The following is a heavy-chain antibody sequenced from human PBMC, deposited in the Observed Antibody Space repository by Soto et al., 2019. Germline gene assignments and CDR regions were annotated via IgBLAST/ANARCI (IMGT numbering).Heavy chain of an antibody. CDR2: ISSTTNYK. V-gene: IGHV3-21*01. Sequence: PGGSLRLSCAASGLTFSSYSMNWVRQAPGKGLEWVSSISSTTNYKYYADSVKGRFTISRDNAKNSLYLQMNSLRAEDTAVYYCARDPLWGTAMVLWYFDLWGRGTLVTVSS. D-gene: IGHD5-18*01. J-gene: IGHJ2*01. CDR1: GLTFSSYS. CDR3: ARDPLWGTAMVLWYFDL.